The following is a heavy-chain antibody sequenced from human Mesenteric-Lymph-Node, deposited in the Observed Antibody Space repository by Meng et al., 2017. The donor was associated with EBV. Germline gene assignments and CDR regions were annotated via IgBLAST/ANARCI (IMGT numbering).Heavy chain of an antibody. CDR3: ARLVSGWSGSYYFDY. V-gene: IGHV4-4*02. J-gene: IGHJ4*02. CDR2: IYHSGST. CDR1: GGPISSSNW. Sequence: GHVQEPAPGLVQPSRTLSLSCAVSGGPISSSNWWGWVRQPPGKGLEWIGEIYHSGSTNYNPSLKSRVTISVDKSKNQFSLNLSSVTAADTAVYYCARLVSGWSGSYYFDYWGQGTLVTVSS. D-gene: IGHD6-19*01.